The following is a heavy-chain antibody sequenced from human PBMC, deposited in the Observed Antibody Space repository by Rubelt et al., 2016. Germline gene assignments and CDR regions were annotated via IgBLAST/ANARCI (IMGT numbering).Heavy chain of an antibody. CDR2: ISAYNGNT. CDR3: ARRDGYNWDDAFDI. V-gene: IGHV1-18*01. J-gene: IGHJ3*02. CDR1: GYTFTSYG. D-gene: IGHD5-24*01. Sequence: QVQLVQSGAEVKKPGASVKVSCKASGYTFTSYGISWVRQAPGQGLEWMGWISAYNGNTNYAQKCQGRVTLTTDTSTSTAYRERRSPRSDDTAVYYCARRDGYNWDDAFDIWGQGTMVTVSS.